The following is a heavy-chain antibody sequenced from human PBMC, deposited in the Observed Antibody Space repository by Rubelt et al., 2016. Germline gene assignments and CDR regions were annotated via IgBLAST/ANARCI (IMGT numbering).Heavy chain of an antibody. CDR3: AKGYCSGGSCWGMDV. CDR2: IYYSGST. Sequence: QVQLQESGPGLVKPSETLSLTRTVSGGSISSYYWSWIRQPPGKGLEWIGYIYYSGSTNYNPSLKSRVTISVDTSKNQFSLKLSSVTAADTAVYYCAKGYCSGGSCWGMDVWGQGTTVTVSS. D-gene: IGHD2-15*01. V-gene: IGHV4-59*08. CDR1: GGSISSYY. J-gene: IGHJ6*02.